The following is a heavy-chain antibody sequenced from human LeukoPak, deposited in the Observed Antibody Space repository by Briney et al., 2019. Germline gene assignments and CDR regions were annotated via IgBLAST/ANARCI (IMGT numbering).Heavy chain of an antibody. D-gene: IGHD2-2*01. Sequence: SETLSLTRTVSGYSISSGYYWGWIRQPPGKGLEWIGSIHHSGSTNHNPSLKSRVTISVDTSKNQFSLKLSSVTAADTAVYFCARSYCSSTSCGRYYMDVWGKGTTVTVSS. V-gene: IGHV4-38-2*02. CDR3: ARSYCSSTSCGRYYMDV. CDR2: IHHSGST. J-gene: IGHJ6*03. CDR1: GYSISSGYY.